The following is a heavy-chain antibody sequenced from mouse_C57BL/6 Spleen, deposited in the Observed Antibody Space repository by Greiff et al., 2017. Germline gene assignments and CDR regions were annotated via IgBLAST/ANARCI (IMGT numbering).Heavy chain of an antibody. Sequence: VQLQQSGAELVRPGASVKLSCTASGFNIQDYYMHWVKQRPEQGLEWIGRFDPEDGDTEYAPKFQGTATLTADTSSNRAYLQLSSLTSEDTAVYYCTTNNGSRYAMDYWGQGTSVTVSS. D-gene: IGHD1-1*01. CDR1: GFNIQDYY. CDR2: FDPEDGDT. J-gene: IGHJ4*01. V-gene: IGHV14-1*01. CDR3: TTNNGSRYAMDY.